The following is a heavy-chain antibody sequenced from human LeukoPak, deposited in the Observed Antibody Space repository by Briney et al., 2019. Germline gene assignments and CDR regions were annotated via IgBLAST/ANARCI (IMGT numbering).Heavy chain of an antibody. J-gene: IGHJ5*02. CDR3: TRGTTSTFDP. V-gene: IGHV3-74*01. CDR1: GSTFVTNW. Sequence: PGGSLRLSCAASGSTFVTNWCHGFRQVQGRGWLWVSRINSDGSTIGYADSVKGRFTISRDNAKNTLFLQMNSLRAEDTAVYYCTRGTTSTFDPWGQGTLVTVSS. D-gene: IGHD4-11*01. CDR2: INSDGSTI.